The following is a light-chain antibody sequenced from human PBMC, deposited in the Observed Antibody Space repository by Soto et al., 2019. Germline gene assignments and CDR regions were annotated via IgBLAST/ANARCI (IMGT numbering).Light chain of an antibody. CDR3: QQLDSYVFT. J-gene: IGKJ3*01. CDR1: QNVDTKY. CDR2: GAS. Sequence: EIVLTQSPGTLSLSPGERATLSCRASQNVDTKYLAWYQQKPGQAPRIIIFGASGRATGIPDRFSGSGSGTDFTLTISRLEPEDFATYYCQQLDSYVFTFGPGTKVDIK. V-gene: IGKV3-20*01.